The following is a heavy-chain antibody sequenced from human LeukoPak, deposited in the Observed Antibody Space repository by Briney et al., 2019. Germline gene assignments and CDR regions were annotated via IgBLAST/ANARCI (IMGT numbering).Heavy chain of an antibody. CDR3: AKNGGVVPPYDSRGYIH. V-gene: IGHV3-23*01. CDR2: ISGSGGST. Sequence: AGGSLRLSCAASGFTFSSYATSWVRQAPGKGLEWVSSISGSGGSTYYADSVKGRFTISRDNSKNTLYLQMNSLRAEDTAVYYCAKNGGVVPPYDSRGYIHWGQGTLVTVSS. D-gene: IGHD3-22*01. CDR1: GFTFSSYA. J-gene: IGHJ4*02.